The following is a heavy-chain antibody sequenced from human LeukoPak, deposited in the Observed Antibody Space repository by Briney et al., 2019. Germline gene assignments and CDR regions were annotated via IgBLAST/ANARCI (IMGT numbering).Heavy chain of an antibody. Sequence: ASVKVSCKVSGYTLTELSMHWVRQAPGKGLEWMGGFDPEDGETIYAQKFQGRVTMTEDTSTDTAHMELSSLRSEDTAVYYCATCSSTSCYRRNAFDIWGQGTMVTVSS. D-gene: IGHD2-2*01. V-gene: IGHV1-24*01. CDR2: FDPEDGET. CDR1: GYTLTELS. CDR3: ATCSSTSCYRRNAFDI. J-gene: IGHJ3*02.